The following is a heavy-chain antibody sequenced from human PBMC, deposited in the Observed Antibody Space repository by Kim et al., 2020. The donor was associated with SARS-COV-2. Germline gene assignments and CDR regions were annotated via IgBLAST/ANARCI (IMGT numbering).Heavy chain of an antibody. J-gene: IGHJ6*03. CDR3: ARGRFCSSSNCYSYLDV. V-gene: IGHV3-30*07. D-gene: IGHD2-2*01. Sequence: VKGRFTISRDNSNNTLYLQMNSLRDDDTAVYFCARGRFCSSSNCYSYLDVWGKGTTVIVSS.